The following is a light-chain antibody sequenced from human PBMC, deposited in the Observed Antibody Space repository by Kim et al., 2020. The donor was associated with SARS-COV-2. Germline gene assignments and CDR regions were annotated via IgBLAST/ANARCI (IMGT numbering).Light chain of an antibody. CDR1: ERGSTS. CDR2: GAS. J-gene: IGKJ2*03. CDR3: HQYHTWPYS. V-gene: IGKV3-15*01. Sequence: SASPGQTVPLSCRATERGSTSLAWYQQRPGQAPTLLIYGASTTASGIPARFTGSGSGSQFTLTIRGLQSEDCAVYHCHQYHTWPYSFGRGTKLEI.